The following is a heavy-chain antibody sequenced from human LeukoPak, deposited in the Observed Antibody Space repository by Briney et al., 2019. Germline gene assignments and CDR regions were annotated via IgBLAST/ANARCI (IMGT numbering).Heavy chain of an antibody. V-gene: IGHV7-4-1*02. Sequence: ASVKVSCKASGYSFTSYAMNWVRQAPGQGLEWMGRINTNTGNPTYAQGFTGRCVFSLDTSVGTAYLQISSLKAEDTAVYSCARVAEYSSGWYDPFDYWGQGTLVTVSS. CDR3: ARVAEYSSGWYDPFDY. J-gene: IGHJ4*02. CDR1: GYSFTSYA. CDR2: INTNTGNP. D-gene: IGHD6-19*01.